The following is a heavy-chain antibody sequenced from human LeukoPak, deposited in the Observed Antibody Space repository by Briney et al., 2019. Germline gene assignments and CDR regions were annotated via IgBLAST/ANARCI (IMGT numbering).Heavy chain of an antibody. CDR2: ISSNGGST. Sequence: GGSLRLSCAASGFTFSSYAMHWVRQAPGKGLEYVSAISSNGGSTYYANSVKGRFTISRDNSKNTLYLQMNSLRAEDTAVYYCAKEGVRGENYFDYWGQGTLVTVSS. V-gene: IGHV3-64*01. CDR1: GFTFSSYA. D-gene: IGHD3-10*01. J-gene: IGHJ4*02. CDR3: AKEGVRGENYFDY.